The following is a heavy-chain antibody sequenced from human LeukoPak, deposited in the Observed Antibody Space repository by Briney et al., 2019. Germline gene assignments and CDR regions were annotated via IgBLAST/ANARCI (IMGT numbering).Heavy chain of an antibody. CDR3: ARGSYYDSSGPGSYAFDI. D-gene: IGHD3-22*01. CDR2: ISSSSSTI. CDR1: GFTFSSYS. Sequence: GGSLRLSCAASGFTFSSYSMNWVRQAPGKGLEWASYISSSSSTIYYADSVKGRFTISRDNAKNSLYLQMNSLRAEDTAVYYCARGSYYDSSGPGSYAFDIWGQGTMVTVSS. V-gene: IGHV3-48*01. J-gene: IGHJ3*02.